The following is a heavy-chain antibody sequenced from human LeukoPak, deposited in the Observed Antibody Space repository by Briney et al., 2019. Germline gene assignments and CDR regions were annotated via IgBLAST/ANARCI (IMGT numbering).Heavy chain of an antibody. D-gene: IGHD3-10*01. CDR2: IHSSGST. J-gene: IGHJ4*02. CDR3: AREGLFTMVRRGTLDN. V-gene: IGHV4-59*01. CDR1: GGSISSYY. Sequence: SETLSLTCTVSGGSISSYYWNWIRQPPGKGLEWIGYIHSSGSTNYNPSLKSRVTISVDTSKNQFSLKLSSVTAADTAVYYCAREGLFTMVRRGTLDNWGQGTLVTVSS.